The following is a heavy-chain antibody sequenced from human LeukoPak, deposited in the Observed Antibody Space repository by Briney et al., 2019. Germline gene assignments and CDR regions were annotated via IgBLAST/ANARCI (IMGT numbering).Heavy chain of an antibody. CDR1: GFIFSHYA. Sequence: GGSLRLSCAASGFIFSHYAMSWVRQGPAGGLEWVSSLRGDGETFYADSVKGRFTLSRDDSRNTVHLRLSNLRAEDTAVYYCAKASWASNADAVLWGQGTLVTVSS. CDR2: LRGDGET. D-gene: IGHD1-1*01. V-gene: IGHV3-23*01. J-gene: IGHJ4*02. CDR3: AKASWASNADAVL.